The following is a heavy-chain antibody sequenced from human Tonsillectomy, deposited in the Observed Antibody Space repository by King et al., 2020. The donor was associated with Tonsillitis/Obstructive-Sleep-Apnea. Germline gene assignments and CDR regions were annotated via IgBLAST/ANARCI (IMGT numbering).Heavy chain of an antibody. Sequence: QLVQSGAEVKKPGSSVKVSCKASGGTFSSYAISWVRQAPGQGLEWMGRIIPILGIANYAQKFQGRVTITADKSTSTAYMERSSLRSEDTAVYYCARGGGGSANAYFDYWGQGTLVTVSS. D-gene: IGHD2-15*01. V-gene: IGHV1-69*09. J-gene: IGHJ4*02. CDR2: IIPILGIA. CDR1: GGTFSSYA. CDR3: ARGGGGSANAYFDY.